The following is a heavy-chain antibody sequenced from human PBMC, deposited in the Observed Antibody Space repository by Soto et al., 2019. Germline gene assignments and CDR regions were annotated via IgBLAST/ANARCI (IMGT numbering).Heavy chain of an antibody. V-gene: IGHV4-59*01. Sequence: PSETLSLTCIVSGGSISNYYWSWIRQPPGKGLEWIGYIYYSESTNYNPSLQSRVTISVDTSKNQFSLKLSSVTAADTAVYYCARAVLPATAPFDYWGQGTLVTVSS. CDR3: ARAVLPATAPFDY. CDR2: IYYSEST. D-gene: IGHD2-2*01. J-gene: IGHJ4*02. CDR1: GGSISNYY.